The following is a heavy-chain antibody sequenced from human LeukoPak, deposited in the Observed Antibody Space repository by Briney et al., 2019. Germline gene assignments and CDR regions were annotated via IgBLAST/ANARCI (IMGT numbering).Heavy chain of an antibody. Sequence: ASVKVSCKASGYTFTSYDINWVRQAPGQGLEWMGIINPSGGSTSYAQKFQGRVTMTRDTSTSTVYMELSSLRSEDTAVYYCASRSSTSDFDYWGQGTLVTVSS. D-gene: IGHD2-2*01. V-gene: IGHV1-46*03. CDR3: ASRSSTSDFDY. CDR1: GYTFTSYD. J-gene: IGHJ4*02. CDR2: INPSGGST.